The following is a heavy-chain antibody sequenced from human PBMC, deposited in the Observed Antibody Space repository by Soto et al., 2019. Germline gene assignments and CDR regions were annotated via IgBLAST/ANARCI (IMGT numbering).Heavy chain of an antibody. D-gene: IGHD3-9*01. J-gene: IGHJ4*02. CDR3: ARGDYDIWTGYYFDY. Sequence: PSETLSLTCTVSGGSISSYSWSCIRQPPGKGLEWIWYIYYSGSTNYNPSLQSRVTISVETSKNQFSLKLSSVTAADTAVYYCARGDYDIWTGYYFDYGAQGTLVTVYS. CDR2: IYYSGST. CDR1: GGSISSYS. V-gene: IGHV4-59*01.